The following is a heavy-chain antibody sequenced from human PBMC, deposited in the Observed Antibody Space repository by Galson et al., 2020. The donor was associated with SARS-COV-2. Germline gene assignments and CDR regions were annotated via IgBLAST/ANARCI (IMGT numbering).Heavy chain of an antibody. Sequence: SQTLSLTCAISGDSVSSNSAAWNWIRQSPSRGLEWLGRTYYRSTWSYDYAVSVKSRITINPDTSKNQFSLQLNSVTPEDTAVYYCARSPVAPAAYYFGYWGQGTLVTVSS. CDR3: ARSPVAPAAYYFGY. J-gene: IGHJ4*02. CDR2: TYYRSTWSY. D-gene: IGHD2-2*01. CDR1: GDSVSSNSAA. V-gene: IGHV6-1*01.